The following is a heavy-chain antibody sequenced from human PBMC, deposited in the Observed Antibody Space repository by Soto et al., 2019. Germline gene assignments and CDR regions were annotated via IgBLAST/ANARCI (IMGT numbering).Heavy chain of an antibody. CDR2: IYYSGGT. V-gene: IGHV4-39*07. CDR3: ARGDHFRAVNAFDI. Sequence: PSETLSLTCTVTGDSISSRSYYWGWIRQPPGKGLEWIGSIYYSGGTYYNPSLRSRFTLSIDTSKDRFSLKLSSVTVADTALYYCARGDHFRAVNAFDIWGQGTMVTVSS. J-gene: IGHJ3*02. CDR1: GDSISSRSYY. D-gene: IGHD3-10*01.